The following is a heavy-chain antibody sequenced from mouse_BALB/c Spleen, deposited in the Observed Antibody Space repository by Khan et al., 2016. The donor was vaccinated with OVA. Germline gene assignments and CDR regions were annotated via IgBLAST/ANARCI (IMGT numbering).Heavy chain of an antibody. CDR2: IDPSNGGT. D-gene: IGHD1-1*01. Sequence: LQQSGPELVKPGASVKVSCKASGYSFTDYSLYWVKQSHGKSLEWIGYIDPSNGGTYYNQKFKGKATLTVDKSSSTAFMHLNSLTSEASAAYYCARGGYGAFAYWGQGTLVTVSA. V-gene: IGHV1S135*01. CDR3: ARGGYGAFAY. J-gene: IGHJ3*01. CDR1: GYSFTDYS.